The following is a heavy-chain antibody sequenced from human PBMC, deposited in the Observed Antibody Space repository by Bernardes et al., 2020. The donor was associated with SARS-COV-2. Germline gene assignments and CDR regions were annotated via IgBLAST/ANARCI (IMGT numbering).Heavy chain of an antibody. D-gene: IGHD1-1*01. Sequence: ASVKVSCKASGYTFTDYYLHWVRQAPGQGLEWMGWIKPSNGDTKYAQNFQGRVTMTRDTSISTAYMELSRLTSDDTAIYYCGSVTWSQLDGFDIWGQGTVVTVSS. CDR2: IKPSNGDT. CDR1: GYTFTDYY. J-gene: IGHJ3*02. CDR3: GSVTWSQLDGFDI. V-gene: IGHV1-2*02.